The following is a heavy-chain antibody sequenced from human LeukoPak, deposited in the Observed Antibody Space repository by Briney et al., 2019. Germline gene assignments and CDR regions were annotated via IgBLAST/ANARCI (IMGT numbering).Heavy chain of an antibody. CDR1: GYSFTNYW. CDR3: ARAPNYFDY. CDR2: IYPSDSDT. D-gene: IGHD2-8*01. J-gene: IGHJ4*02. V-gene: IGHV5-51*01. Sequence: GESLQISCKGSGYSFTNYWIGWVRQMPGKGLEWMGIIYPSDSDTKYSPSFQGQVTISADKSLNTAYLQWSGLKASDTAMYYCARAPNYFDYWGQGTLVTVSS.